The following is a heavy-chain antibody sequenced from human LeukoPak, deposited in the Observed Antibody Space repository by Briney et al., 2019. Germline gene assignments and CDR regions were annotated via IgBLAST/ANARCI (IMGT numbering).Heavy chain of an antibody. V-gene: IGHV1-46*01. CDR1: VYILSIYQ. J-gene: IGHJ6*02. Sequence: GASVKVSRKASVYILSIYQIHWVRQAPGQGLEWMVHINHSAGSTTYAQKFEGRGSMTRDTSTSTVYMELSSLRFEDRAVYCCARQYYAAQYGMDVWAKGPRSPSP. D-gene: IGHD3-3*01. CDR3: ARQYYAAQYGMDV. CDR2: INHSAGST.